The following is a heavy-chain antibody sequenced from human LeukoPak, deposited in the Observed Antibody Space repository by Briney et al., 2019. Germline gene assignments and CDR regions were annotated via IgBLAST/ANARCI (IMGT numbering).Heavy chain of an antibody. V-gene: IGHV4-39*01. Sequence: SETLSLTCTVSGGSISSSSYYWGWIRQPPGKGLEWIGSIYYSGSTYYNPSLKSRVTISVDTSKNQFSLKLSSVTAADTAVYYCARSAPNYYDSSGYYYSPDYYGMDVWGQGTTVTVSS. CDR1: GGSISSSSYY. CDR2: IYYSGST. CDR3: ARSAPNYYDSSGYYYSPDYYGMDV. J-gene: IGHJ6*02. D-gene: IGHD3-22*01.